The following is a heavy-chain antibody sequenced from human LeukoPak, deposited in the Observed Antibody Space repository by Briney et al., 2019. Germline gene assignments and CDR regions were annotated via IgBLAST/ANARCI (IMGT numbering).Heavy chain of an antibody. CDR1: GFTFSSYW. Sequence: PGGSLRLSCAASGFTFSSYWMSWVRQAPGKGLEGVANIKQDGSEKDYVDSVKGRFTISRDNAKHSLYLQMNSLRAEDTAVYYCARDRGGYSSSWTTGVFDYWGQGTLVTVSS. CDR2: IKQDGSEK. D-gene: IGHD6-13*01. CDR3: ARDRGGYSSSWTTGVFDY. J-gene: IGHJ4*02. V-gene: IGHV3-7*01.